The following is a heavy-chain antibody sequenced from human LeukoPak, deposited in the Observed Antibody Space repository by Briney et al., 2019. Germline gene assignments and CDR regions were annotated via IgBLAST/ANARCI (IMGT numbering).Heavy chain of an antibody. CDR3: AKDKGWGYSSYDYYGMDV. Sequence: PGGSLRLSCAASGFTFSSYSMNWVRQAPGRGLEWVSGISGRGGSTYYADSVKGRFTISRDISKNTLYVQMNSLRAEDAAVYYCAKDKGWGYSSYDYYGMDVWGQGTTVTVSS. V-gene: IGHV3-23*01. CDR1: GFTFSSYS. D-gene: IGHD1-26*01. J-gene: IGHJ6*02. CDR2: ISGRGGST.